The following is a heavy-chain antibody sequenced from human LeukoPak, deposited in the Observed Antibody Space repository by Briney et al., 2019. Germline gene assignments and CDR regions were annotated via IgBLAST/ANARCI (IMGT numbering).Heavy chain of an antibody. CDR3: ARDSRNWNYYYGMDV. CDR2: IWYDGSNK. CDR1: GFTFSSYG. V-gene: IGHV3-33*01. D-gene: IGHD1-1*01. Sequence: PGRSLRLSCAASGFTFSSYGMHWVRKAPGKGLEWVAVIWYDGSNKYYADSVKGRFTISRDNSKNTLYLQMNSLRAEDTAVYYCARDSRNWNYYYGMDVWGKGTTVTVSS. J-gene: IGHJ6*04.